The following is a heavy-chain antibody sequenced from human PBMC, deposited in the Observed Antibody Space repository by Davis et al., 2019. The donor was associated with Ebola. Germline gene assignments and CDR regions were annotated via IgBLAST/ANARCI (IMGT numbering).Heavy chain of an antibody. CDR1: GFTFSTYS. D-gene: IGHD3-3*01. CDR2: ISSDSDYI. Sequence: GESLKISCAASGFTFSTYSMSWVRQAPGKGLEWVSSISSDSDYIYYADSAKGRFTISRDNAKNSLYLQMNSLRAEDTAVYYCARVGGFLEWSGRKYYYYGMDVWGQGTAVTVSS. CDR3: ARVGGFLEWSGRKYYYYGMDV. J-gene: IGHJ6*02. V-gene: IGHV3-21*04.